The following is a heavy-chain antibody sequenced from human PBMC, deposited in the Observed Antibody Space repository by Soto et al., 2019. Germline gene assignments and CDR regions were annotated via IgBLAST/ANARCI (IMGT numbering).Heavy chain of an antibody. Sequence: GLLLRHCYTASGCTGSNSHMSWVSQAPRKELDWVSVIYSGGNSYYAVSVQGRFTISRDNSKNTVYLQMNSLRGEDTAIYYCARLGPYGSETYSFRYTWFDPWGQGTLVTVSS. V-gene: IGHV3-53*01. J-gene: IGHJ5*02. CDR1: GCTGSNSH. CDR2: IYSGGNS. D-gene: IGHD3-10*01. CDR3: ARLGPYGSETYSFRYTWFDP.